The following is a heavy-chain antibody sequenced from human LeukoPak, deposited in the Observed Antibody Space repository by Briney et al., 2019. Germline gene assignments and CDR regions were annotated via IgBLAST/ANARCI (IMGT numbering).Heavy chain of an antibody. J-gene: IGHJ3*02. CDR1: GGSISSYY. V-gene: IGHV4-59*01. D-gene: IGHD1-26*01. Sequence: KSSETLSLTCTVSGGSISSYYWSWIRQPPGKGLEWIGYIYYSGSTNYNPSLKSRVTISVDTSKNQFSLKLSSVTAADTAVYYCARDSGSYSGAFDIWGQGTMVTVSS. CDR2: IYYSGST. CDR3: ARDSGSYSGAFDI.